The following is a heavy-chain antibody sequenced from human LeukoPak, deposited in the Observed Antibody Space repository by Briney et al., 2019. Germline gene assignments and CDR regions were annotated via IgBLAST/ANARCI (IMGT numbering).Heavy chain of an antibody. Sequence: GGSLRLSCAASGFTVSSNYMSWVRQAPGKGLEWVSVIYSGGSTYYADSVKGRFTVSRDNSKNTLYLQMNSLRADDTAVYYCARIYPRLAAAGNWGQGTLVTVSS. CDR3: ARIYPRLAAAGN. J-gene: IGHJ4*02. CDR2: IYSGGST. CDR1: GFTVSSNY. D-gene: IGHD6-13*01. V-gene: IGHV3-66*01.